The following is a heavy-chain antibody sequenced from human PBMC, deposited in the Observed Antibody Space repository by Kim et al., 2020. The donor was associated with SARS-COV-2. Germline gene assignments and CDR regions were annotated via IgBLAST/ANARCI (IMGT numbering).Heavy chain of an antibody. CDR2: ISAYNGNT. V-gene: IGHV1-18*01. CDR1: GYTFTSYG. Sequence: ASVKVSCKASGYTFTSYGISWVRQAPGQGLEWMGWISAYNGNTNYAQKLQGRVTMTTDTSTSTAYMELRSLRSDDTAVYYCAREGDYDILTGYGGHGAFDIWGQGTMVTVSS. CDR3: AREGDYDILTGYGGHGAFDI. D-gene: IGHD3-9*01. J-gene: IGHJ3*02.